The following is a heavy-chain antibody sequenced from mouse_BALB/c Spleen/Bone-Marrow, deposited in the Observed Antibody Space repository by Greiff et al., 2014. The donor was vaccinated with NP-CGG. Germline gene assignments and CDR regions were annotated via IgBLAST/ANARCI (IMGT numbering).Heavy chain of an antibody. D-gene: IGHD1-1*01. Sequence: VKLVESGGDLVKPGGSLKLSCAASGFSFSGYGMSWVRQTPDKRLEWVATIGVGGTYTYYPDSVKGRFTISRDNAKNTLYLRMSSLKSEDTAMYYCARPFTTVVATVFAYWGQGTLVTVSA. V-gene: IGHV5-6*02. CDR3: ARPFTTVVATVFAY. J-gene: IGHJ3*01. CDR1: GFSFSGYG. CDR2: IGVGGTYT.